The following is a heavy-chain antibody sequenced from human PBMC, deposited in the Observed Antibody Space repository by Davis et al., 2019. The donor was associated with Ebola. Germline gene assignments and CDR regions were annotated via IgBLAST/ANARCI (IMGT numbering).Heavy chain of an antibody. CDR1: GFTFSSYA. V-gene: IGHV3-30*04. Sequence: PGGSLRLSCAASGFTFSSYALHWVRQAPGKGLDWVAVISYDGSNKYYADSVKGRFTISRDNAKNSMYLQMNSLRAEDTAVYYCAGGYCSGGSCYDWYFDLWGRGTLVTVSS. D-gene: IGHD2-15*01. J-gene: IGHJ2*01. CDR3: AGGYCSGGSCYDWYFDL. CDR2: ISYDGSNK.